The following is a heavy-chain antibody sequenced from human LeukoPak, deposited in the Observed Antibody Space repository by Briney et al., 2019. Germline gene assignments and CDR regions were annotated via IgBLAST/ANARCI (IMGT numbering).Heavy chain of an antibody. D-gene: IGHD6-13*01. CDR2: INTHNGNT. V-gene: IGHV1-18*01. J-gene: IGHJ4*02. CDR1: GYNFDKFG. Sequence: ASVKVSCKASGYNFDKFGIAWVRQAPGQGLERMEWINTHNGNTKYAQQYQGRVTMTTDTSTSTVYMELRSLRSDDTAVYFCARDTPQHLKRYDYWGQGTQVTVSS. CDR3: ARDTPQHLKRYDY.